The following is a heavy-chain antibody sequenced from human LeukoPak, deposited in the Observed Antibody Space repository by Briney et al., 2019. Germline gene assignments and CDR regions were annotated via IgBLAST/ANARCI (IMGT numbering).Heavy chain of an antibody. CDR2: IIPIFGTA. D-gene: IGHD1-1*01. J-gene: IGHJ3*02. CDR3: AREPGTGAVFDI. V-gene: IGHV1-69*01. CDR1: GGTFSSYA. Sequence: SVKVSCKASGGTFSSYAISWVRQAPGQGLEWMGGIIPIFGTANYAQKFQGRVTITADESTSTAYMELSSLRSEDTAVYYCAREPGTGAVFDIWGQGTMVTVSS.